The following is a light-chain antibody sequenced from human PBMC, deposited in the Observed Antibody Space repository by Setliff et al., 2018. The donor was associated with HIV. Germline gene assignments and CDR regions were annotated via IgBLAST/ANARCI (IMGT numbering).Light chain of an antibody. CDR2: KAS. J-gene: IGKJ1*01. V-gene: IGKV1-5*03. Sequence: DIQMTQSPSTLSASVGDRVTITCRASQSISSWLAWYQQKPGKAPKLLIYKASSLESGVPSRFSGSGSGTEFTLTISSLQPDDFATYYCQQYNIKGTFGQGTKVDIK. CDR3: QQYNIKGT. CDR1: QSISSW.